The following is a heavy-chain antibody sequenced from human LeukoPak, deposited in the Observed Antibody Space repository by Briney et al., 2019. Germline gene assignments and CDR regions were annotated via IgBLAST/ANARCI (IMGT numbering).Heavy chain of an antibody. D-gene: IGHD1-26*01. Sequence: PGGSLRLSCAASGFTFSSYSMNWVRKAPGKGLEWVSYITSSSSTIYYADSVKGRFTVSRDNAKNSLFLQMNSLRDEDTAMYYCARTAGTFDIWGQGTMVTVSS. CDR3: ARTAGTFDI. CDR1: GFTFSSYS. CDR2: ITSSSSTI. J-gene: IGHJ3*02. V-gene: IGHV3-48*02.